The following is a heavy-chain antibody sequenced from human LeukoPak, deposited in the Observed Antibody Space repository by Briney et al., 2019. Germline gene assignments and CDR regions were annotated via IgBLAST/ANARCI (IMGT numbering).Heavy chain of an antibody. V-gene: IGHV1-69*06. Sequence: SVTVSCKASGGTFSSYAISWVRQAPGQGLEWMGGIIPIFGTANYAQKFQGRVTITADKSTSTAYMELSSLRSEDTAVYYCAREVTTMVLGDNWFDPWGQGTLVTVSS. D-gene: IGHD4-23*01. CDR2: IIPIFGTA. J-gene: IGHJ5*02. CDR3: AREVTTMVLGDNWFDP. CDR1: GGTFSSYA.